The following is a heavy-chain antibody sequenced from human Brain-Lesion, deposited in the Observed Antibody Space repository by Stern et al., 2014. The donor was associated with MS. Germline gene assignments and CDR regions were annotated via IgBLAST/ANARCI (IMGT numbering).Heavy chain of an antibody. Sequence: LGGSGGGLVQPGGALGIPLTSPGFTLRSYGLDRGPQGPGKGAGGGSHINSGGGTISYADSVKGRFTISRDFAKNSLYLQMNSLRDEDTAVYYCATDPDGGNDFDYWGQGTLVTVSS. D-gene: IGHD4-23*01. CDR3: ATDPDGGNDFDY. J-gene: IGHJ4*02. V-gene: IGHV3-48*02. CDR1: GFTLRSYG. CDR2: INSGGGTI.